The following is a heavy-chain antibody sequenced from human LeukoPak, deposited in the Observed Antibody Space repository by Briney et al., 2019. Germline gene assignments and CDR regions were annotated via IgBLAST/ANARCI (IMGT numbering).Heavy chain of an antibody. J-gene: IGHJ5*02. CDR3: ARQGFRRDTAMANWFDP. Sequence: SETLSLTCTVSGGSISSYYWSWIRQPPGKGLERIGYIYYSGSTNYNPSLKSRVTISVDTSKNQFSLKLSSVTAADTAVYYCARQGFRRDTAMANWFDPWGQGTLVTVSS. V-gene: IGHV4-59*08. CDR1: GGSISSYY. CDR2: IYYSGST. D-gene: IGHD5-18*01.